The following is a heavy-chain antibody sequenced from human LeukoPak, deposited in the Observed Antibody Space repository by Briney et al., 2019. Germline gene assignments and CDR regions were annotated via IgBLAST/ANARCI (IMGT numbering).Heavy chain of an antibody. CDR3: AKDRDEDGDYELVFDH. D-gene: IGHD4-17*01. V-gene: IGHV3-23*01. Sequence: GGSLRLSCSASGFTFTNYAMSWVRQAPGKGLEWVSTFSSRGGSTYYAASVKGRFTLSRDNSKNTLYLQMDSLSGEDTAVYYCAKDRDEDGDYELVFDHWGQGTLVTVSS. CDR2: FSSRGGST. J-gene: IGHJ4*02. CDR1: GFTFTNYA.